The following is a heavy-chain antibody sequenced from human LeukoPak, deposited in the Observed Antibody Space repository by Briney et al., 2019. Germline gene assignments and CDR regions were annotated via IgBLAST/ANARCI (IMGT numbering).Heavy chain of an antibody. CDR3: ARHWRSSSWFQFDY. V-gene: IGHV4-59*08. Sequence: PSETLSLTCTVSGGSIRNYYCSWIRQPPGKGLEWVGYIYYSGSTSYNPSLKSRVTISVDTSKNQFSLKLSSVTAADTAVYYCARHWRSSSWFQFDYWGQGTLVTVSS. D-gene: IGHD6-13*01. CDR1: GGSIRNYY. J-gene: IGHJ4*02. CDR2: IYYSGST.